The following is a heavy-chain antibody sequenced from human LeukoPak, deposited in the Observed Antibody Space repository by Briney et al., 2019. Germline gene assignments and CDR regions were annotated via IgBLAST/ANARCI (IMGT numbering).Heavy chain of an antibody. V-gene: IGHV4-59*01. CDR2: IYHSGGA. CDR1: GGSISSYY. D-gene: IGHD6-19*01. Sequence: SETLSLTCTVSGGSISSYYWSWIRQPPGKGLEWIGHIYHSGGADYNPPLKSRVTMSVDTSKNQLSLRLTSVTAADTAVYYCARGEYTSGWYEYFQHWGQGTLVTVSS. CDR3: ARGEYTSGWYEYFQH. J-gene: IGHJ1*01.